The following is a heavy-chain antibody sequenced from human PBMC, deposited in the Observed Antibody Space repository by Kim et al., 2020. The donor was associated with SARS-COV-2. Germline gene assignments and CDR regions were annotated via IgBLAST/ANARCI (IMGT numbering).Heavy chain of an antibody. J-gene: IGHJ4*02. V-gene: IGHV1-2*04. Sequence: QKFQGWVTMTRDTSISTAYMELSRLRSDDTAVYYCARSYYCGGDCYPFDYWGQGTLVTVSS. D-gene: IGHD2-21*02. CDR3: ARSYYCGGDCYPFDY.